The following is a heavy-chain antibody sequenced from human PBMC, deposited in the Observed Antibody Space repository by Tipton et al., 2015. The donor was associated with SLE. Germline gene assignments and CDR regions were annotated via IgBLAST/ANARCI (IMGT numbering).Heavy chain of an antibody. Sequence: TLSLTCAVYGGSISSSSSYYWAWIRQPPGKGLEWIGNIYYTGSTSYNPSLKSRVTISLDTSKNQFSLKLSSVTAADTAVYYCARRVIDAFDIWGQGTMVTVSS. CDR3: ARRVIDAFDI. CDR2: IYYTGST. CDR1: GGSISSSSSYY. J-gene: IGHJ3*02. V-gene: IGHV4-39*07. D-gene: IGHD3-22*01.